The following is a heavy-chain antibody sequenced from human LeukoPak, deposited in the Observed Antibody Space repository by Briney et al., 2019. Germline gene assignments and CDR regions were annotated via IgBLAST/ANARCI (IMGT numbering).Heavy chain of an antibody. J-gene: IGHJ4*02. CDR1: GGTFSSYA. CDR3: ARDKLELREGSFDY. D-gene: IGHD1-7*01. CDR2: IIPIFGTA. Sequence: ASVKVSCKASGGTFSSYAISWVRQAPGQGLEWMGGIIPIFGTANYAQKFQGRVTITADESTSTAYMELSSLRSEDTAVYYCARDKLELREGSFDYWGQGTLVTVSS. V-gene: IGHV1-69*13.